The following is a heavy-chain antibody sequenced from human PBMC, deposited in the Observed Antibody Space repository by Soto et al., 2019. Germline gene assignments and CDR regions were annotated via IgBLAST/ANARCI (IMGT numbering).Heavy chain of an antibody. D-gene: IGHD1-26*01. CDR2: INPNGGST. CDR1: GYTFTTYY. Sequence: QVQLVQSGAEVKKPGASVKVSCKTSGYTFTTYYIHWVRQAPGQGLEWMGVINPNGGSTSYVQQFQGRVTMTRDTSTSTVYMELSSLRSEDTALYYCARDPRGSYLYFAYWGQEPWSPSPQ. V-gene: IGHV1-46*01. CDR3: ARDPRGSYLYFAY. J-gene: IGHJ4*01.